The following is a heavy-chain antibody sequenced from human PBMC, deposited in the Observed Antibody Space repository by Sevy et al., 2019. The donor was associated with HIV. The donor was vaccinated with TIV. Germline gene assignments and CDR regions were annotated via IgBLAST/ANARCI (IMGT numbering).Heavy chain of an antibody. CDR1: GGSISAYY. V-gene: IGHV4-59*01. CDR2: IYYTGST. J-gene: IGHJ5*02. CDR3: ARAPPGHSGDDSLNWFDP. Sequence: SETLSLTCTVSGGSISAYYWSWIRQPPGKPLEYIGYIYYTGSTNYNPSLKSRVTISVDTSKNQFSLKLNSVTAADTAVYLCARAPPGHSGDDSLNWFDPWGQGTLVTVSS. D-gene: IGHD5-12*01.